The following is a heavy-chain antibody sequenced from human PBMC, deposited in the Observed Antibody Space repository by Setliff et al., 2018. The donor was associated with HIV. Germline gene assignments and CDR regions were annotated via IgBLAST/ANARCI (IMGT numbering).Heavy chain of an antibody. D-gene: IGHD5-12*01. V-gene: IGHV1-69*13. Sequence: ASVKVSCKASGYTLTNYGISWVRQAPGQGLEWMGGIIPIFGTTNYAQMFQGRVTMTADESTSTAYMELSSLRSEDTAVYYCAREFGAGIRQIVAGEFYYMDVWGQGTLVTVSS. J-gene: IGHJ4*02. CDR1: GYTLTNYG. CDR3: AREFGAGIRQIVAGEFYYMDV. CDR2: IIPIFGTT.